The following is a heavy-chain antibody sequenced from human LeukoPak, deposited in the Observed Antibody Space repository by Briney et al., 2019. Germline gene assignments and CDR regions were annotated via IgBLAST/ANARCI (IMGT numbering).Heavy chain of an antibody. CDR2: ISSSSSYI. CDR1: GFTFSSYS. CDR3: ARRLWFGELIDY. J-gene: IGHJ4*02. D-gene: IGHD3-10*01. V-gene: IGHV3-21*01. Sequence: GGSLRLSCAASGFTFSSYSTNWVRQAPGKGLEWVSSISSSSSYIYYADSVKGRFTISRDNAKNSLYLQMNSLRAEDTAVYYCARRLWFGELIDYWGQGTLVTVSS.